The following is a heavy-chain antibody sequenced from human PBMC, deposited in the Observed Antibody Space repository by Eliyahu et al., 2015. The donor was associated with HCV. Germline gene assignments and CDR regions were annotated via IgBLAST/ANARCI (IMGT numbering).Heavy chain of an antibody. Sequence: EVQLVQSGAEVKKPGESLKISCKGSGYSFTSYWIGWVRQMPGKGLEWMGIIYPGDSDTRYSPSFQGQVTISADKSISTAYLQWSSLKASDTAMYYCARHLASSSWPKSEYYFDYWGQGTLVTVSS. D-gene: IGHD6-13*01. CDR1: GYSFTSYW. CDR2: IYPGDSDT. V-gene: IGHV5-51*01. CDR3: ARHLASSSWPKSEYYFDY. J-gene: IGHJ4*02.